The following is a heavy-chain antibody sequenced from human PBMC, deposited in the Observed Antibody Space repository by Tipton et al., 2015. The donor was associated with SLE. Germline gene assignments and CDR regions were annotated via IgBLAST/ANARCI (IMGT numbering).Heavy chain of an antibody. D-gene: IGHD3-10*01. CDR3: ARDRLWFGEQGAFDI. J-gene: IGHJ3*02. V-gene: IGHV4-61*09. CDR1: GGSISSGSYY. Sequence: TLSLTCTVSGGSISSGSYYWSWIRQPAGKGLEWIGHIYTSGSTNYNPSLKSRVTISVDTSKNQFSLKLSSVTAADTAVYYCARDRLWFGEQGAFDIWGQGTMVTVSS. CDR2: IYTSGST.